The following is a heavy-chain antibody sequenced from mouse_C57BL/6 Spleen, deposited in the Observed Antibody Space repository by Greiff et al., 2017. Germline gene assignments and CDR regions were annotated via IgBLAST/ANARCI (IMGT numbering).Heavy chain of an antibody. Sequence: VQLQQSGAELVKPGASVKISCKASGFAFSSYWMTWVKQRPGKGLEWIGQIYPGDGDTNYNGKFKGQATLTADKSSSTVYMQLSSLTSEDSAVYFCADIYYDYCYFDYWGQGTTLTVSS. V-gene: IGHV1-80*01. J-gene: IGHJ2*01. CDR3: ADIYYDYCYFDY. CDR2: IYPGDGDT. CDR1: GFAFSSYW. D-gene: IGHD2-4*01.